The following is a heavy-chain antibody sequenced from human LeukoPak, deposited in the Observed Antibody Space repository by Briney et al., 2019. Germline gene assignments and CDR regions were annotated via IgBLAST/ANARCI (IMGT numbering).Heavy chain of an antibody. CDR3: AREGYCGSASCQRAIYYYYGMDV. Sequence: ASVKASCKASGYTFTSYGISWVRQAPGQGLEWMGWISVYNGNKNYAQKLQGRVSMTTDTSTNTAYMELRSLRSDDTAVYYCAREGYCGSASCQRAIYYYYGMDVWGQGTTVTVSS. V-gene: IGHV1-18*01. CDR2: ISVYNGNK. D-gene: IGHD2-2*01. J-gene: IGHJ6*02. CDR1: GYTFTSYG.